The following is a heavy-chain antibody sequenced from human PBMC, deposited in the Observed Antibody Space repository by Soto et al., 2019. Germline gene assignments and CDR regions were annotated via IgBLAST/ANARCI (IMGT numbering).Heavy chain of an antibody. V-gene: IGHV1-69*08. D-gene: IGHD1-1*01. CDR2: VIPLLDAS. Sequence: QVQLVQSGAEVKKPGSSVKISCTASGITFNNYTFSWVRRAPGQGLEWMGRVIPLLDASNYAEKFQDRVTITAERSTSTAYMELSGLKSEDSAIYYCASGKSQMTQDRMGFYYYMDVWGKGTTITVSS. CDR1: GITFNNYT. CDR3: ASGKSQMTQDRMGFYYYMDV. J-gene: IGHJ6*03.